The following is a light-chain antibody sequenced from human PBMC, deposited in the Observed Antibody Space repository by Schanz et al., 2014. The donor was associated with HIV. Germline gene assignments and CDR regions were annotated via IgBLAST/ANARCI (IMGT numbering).Light chain of an antibody. J-gene: IGLJ1*01. CDR1: SSNVGVYEH. V-gene: IGLV2-11*01. Sequence: QFALTQPRSVSGSPGQSVTISCTGSSSNVGVYEHVSWYQQHPGKAPKSLIHEVSRRPSGVPDRFSGSKSGNTASLTISGLQPEDEADYFCSSYTSSLTRVFGTGTKLTVL. CDR2: EVS. CDR3: SSYTSSLTRV.